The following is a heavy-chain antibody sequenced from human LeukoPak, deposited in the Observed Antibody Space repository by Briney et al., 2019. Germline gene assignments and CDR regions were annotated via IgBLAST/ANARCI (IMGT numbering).Heavy chain of an antibody. J-gene: IGHJ4*02. D-gene: IGHD4-23*01. V-gene: IGHV3-23*01. CDR2: ISGSGGGT. CDR3: AKTVRTRWGFDY. Sequence: GGSLRLSCAASGFTFSSYAMSWVRQAPGKGLEWVSIISGSGGGTSYADSVKGRFTISRDNSNNTLYLQMSSLRAEDTALYYCAKTVRTRWGFDYWGQGTLVTVSS. CDR1: GFTFSSYA.